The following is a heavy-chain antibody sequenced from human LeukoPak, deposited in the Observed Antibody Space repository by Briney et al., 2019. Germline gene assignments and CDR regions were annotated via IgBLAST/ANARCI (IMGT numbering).Heavy chain of an antibody. CDR1: RFTYSSYS. V-gene: IGHV3-48*04. CDR3: AELGITMIGGV. D-gene: IGHD3-10*02. CDR2: ISSSGSTI. J-gene: IGHJ6*04. Sequence: GGSLRLSCAASRFTYSSYSMNWVRQAPGKGLEWVSYISSSGSTIYYADSVKGRFTISRDNAKNSLYLQMNSLRAEDTAVYYCAELGITMIGGVWGKGTTVTISS.